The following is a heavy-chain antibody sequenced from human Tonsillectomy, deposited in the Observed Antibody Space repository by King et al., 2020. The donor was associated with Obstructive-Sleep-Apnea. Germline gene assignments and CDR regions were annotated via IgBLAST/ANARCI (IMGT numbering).Heavy chain of an antibody. Sequence: VQLQESGPGLVKPSETLSLTCNVSGGSISRYYWSWIRQPPGKGLEWIGHIFYSGSTNYNPSLKSRVTISVDTSKNQFSLKLSSVTAADTAVYFCARIVITMIRGVSVVGWFDPWGQGTLVTVSS. V-gene: IGHV4-59*01. CDR2: IFYSGST. D-gene: IGHD3-10*01. J-gene: IGHJ5*02. CDR1: GGSISRYY. CDR3: ARIVITMIRGVSVVGWFDP.